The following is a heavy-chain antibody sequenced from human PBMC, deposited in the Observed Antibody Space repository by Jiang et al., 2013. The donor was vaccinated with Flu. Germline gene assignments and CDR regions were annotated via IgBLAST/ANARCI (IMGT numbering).Heavy chain of an antibody. J-gene: IGHJ4*02. Sequence: KPTQTLTLTCTFSGFSLSTSGVGVGWIRQPPGKALEWLALIYWNDDKRYSPSLKSRLTITKDTSKNQVVLTMTNMDPVDTATYYCAHNGPGGLNVDYWGQGTLVTVSS. CDR3: AHNGPGGLNVDY. D-gene: IGHD1-1*01. V-gene: IGHV2-5*01. CDR2: IYWNDDK. CDR1: GFSLSTSGVG.